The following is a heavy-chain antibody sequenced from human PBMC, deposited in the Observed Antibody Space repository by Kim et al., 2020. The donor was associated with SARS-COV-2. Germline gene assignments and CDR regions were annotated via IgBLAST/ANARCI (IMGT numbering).Heavy chain of an antibody. CDR3: ATNAHGSGSTYNWFDP. D-gene: IGHD3-10*01. V-gene: IGHV1-24*01. Sequence: ASVKVSCKVSGYTLTELSMHWVRQAPGKGLEWMGGFDPEDGETIYAQKFQGRVTMTEDTSTDTAYMELSSLRSEDTAVYYCATNAHGSGSTYNWFDPWGQGTLVTVSS. J-gene: IGHJ5*02. CDR2: FDPEDGET. CDR1: GYTLTELS.